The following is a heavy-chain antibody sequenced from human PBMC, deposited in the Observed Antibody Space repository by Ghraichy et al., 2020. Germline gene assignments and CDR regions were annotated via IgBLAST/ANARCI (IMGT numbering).Heavy chain of an antibody. V-gene: IGHV4-4*09. CDR3: ARHSGRDGYNLGWFDP. J-gene: IGHJ5*02. D-gene: IGHD5-24*01. CDR1: GGSISSYY. CDR2: IYTSGST. Sequence: SETLSLTCTVSGGSISSYYWSWIQQPPGKGLEWIGYIYTSGSTNYNPSLKSRVTISVDTSKNQFSLKLSSVTAADTAVYYCARHSGRDGYNLGWFDPWGQGTLVTVSS.